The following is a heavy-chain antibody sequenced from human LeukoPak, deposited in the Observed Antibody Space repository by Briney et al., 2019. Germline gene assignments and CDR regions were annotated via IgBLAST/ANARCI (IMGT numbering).Heavy chain of an antibody. Sequence: VASVKVSCKASGYTFTGYYMHWVRQAPGQGLEWMGWINPNSGGTNYAQKFQGWVTMTRDTSISTAYMELSRLRSDDTAVYYCARSRCERYFDCLKEGAFDIWGQGTMVTVSS. V-gene: IGHV1-2*04. CDR1: GYTFTGYY. CDR2: INPNSGGT. J-gene: IGHJ3*02. D-gene: IGHD3-9*01. CDR3: ARSRCERYFDCLKEGAFDI.